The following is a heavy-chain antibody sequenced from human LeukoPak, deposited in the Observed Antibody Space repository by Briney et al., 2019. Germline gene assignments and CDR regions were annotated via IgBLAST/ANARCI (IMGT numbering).Heavy chain of an antibody. D-gene: IGHD3-10*01. V-gene: IGHV4-39*01. CDR1: GGSISSNSYY. J-gene: IGHJ4*02. CDR3: ARTRYYYGSRSYGAPYYFDY. CDR2: IYCSGST. Sequence: PSETLSLTCTVSGGSISSNSYYWGWISQPPGKGLEWIGSIYCSGSTYYNPSLKNRLTISVDTSKNQFSLKLSSVTAADTAVYYCARTRYYYGSRSYGAPYYFDYWGQGTLVTVSS.